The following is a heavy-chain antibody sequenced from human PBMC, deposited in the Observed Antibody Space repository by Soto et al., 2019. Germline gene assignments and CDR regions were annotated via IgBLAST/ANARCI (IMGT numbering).Heavy chain of an antibody. CDR3: VFDFWLVPTV. J-gene: IGHJ6*04. D-gene: IGHD3-3*01. V-gene: IGHV3-48*01. CDR1: GFTFSTHS. CDR2: IHSSSSWE. Sequence: EVQLVESGGGLVQPGGSLKLSCVASGFTFSTHSMNWVRQAPGRGLEWVSYIHSSSSWEVYADSVRGRFTVSRDTAKNSLYLQMSCLRAEDTAVYYCVFDFWLVPTVWGKGTTVTVSS.